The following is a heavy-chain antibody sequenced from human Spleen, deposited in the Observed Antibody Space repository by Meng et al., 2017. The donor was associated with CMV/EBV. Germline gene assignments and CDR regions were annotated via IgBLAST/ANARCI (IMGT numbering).Heavy chain of an antibody. J-gene: IGHJ4*02. CDR1: GFSFDEYG. CDR3: AKVGAMVVMADY. CDR2: INWNGGST. V-gene: IGHV3-20*04. Sequence: GGSLRLSCAASGFSFDEYGMRWVRQAPGKGLEWVSGINWNGGSTGYADSVKGRVTLSRDNSKNTLYLQMNSLRAEDTAVYYCAKVGAMVVMADYWGQGTLVTVSS. D-gene: IGHD4-23*01.